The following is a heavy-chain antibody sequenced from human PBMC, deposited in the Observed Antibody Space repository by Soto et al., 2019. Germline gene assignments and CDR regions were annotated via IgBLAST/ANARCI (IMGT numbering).Heavy chain of an antibody. J-gene: IGHJ6*02. CDR3: ARDLWGYCGTDCYPLDV. V-gene: IGHV4-59*01. CDR1: GGSISRYY. CDR2: MYNTGST. Sequence: QVQLQESGPGLVKPSETLSLTCTVSGGSISRYYWSWIRQPPGKGLEWIGYMYNTGSTVYNPSFKRRVTILVDTSKNQFSLKLNSVTAADTAVYYCARDLWGYCGTDCYPLDVWGQGTTVTVSS. D-gene: IGHD2-21*02.